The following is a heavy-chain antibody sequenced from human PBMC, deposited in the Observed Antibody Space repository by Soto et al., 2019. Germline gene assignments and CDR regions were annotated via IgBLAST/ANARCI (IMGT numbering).Heavy chain of an antibody. CDR2: IYYTGST. V-gene: IGHV4-61*01. CDR3: AREFSNSPEAFDS. Sequence: SETLSLTCTVSGGSVNSDTFYWSWIRQPPGGGLEWIGYIYYTGSTNYNPSLKSRVTISIDTSRNQFSLKLTSVTAADTAVYYCAREFSNSPEAFDSWGQGSLVTVSS. J-gene: IGHJ4*02. CDR1: GGSVNSDTFY. D-gene: IGHD6-6*01.